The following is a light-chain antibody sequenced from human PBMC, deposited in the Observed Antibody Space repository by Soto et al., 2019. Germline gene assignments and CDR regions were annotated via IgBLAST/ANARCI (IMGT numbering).Light chain of an antibody. CDR1: SSDVGGYNY. CDR3: CSYAGIYTWV. Sequence: QSALTQPRSVSGSPGQSVTISCTGTSSDVGGYNYVSWYQQHPGKAPKLMIYDVSKRPSGVPDRFSGSKSGNTASLTISVLQAEDEADYYCCSYAGIYTWVFGTGTKLTVL. J-gene: IGLJ1*01. CDR2: DVS. V-gene: IGLV2-11*01.